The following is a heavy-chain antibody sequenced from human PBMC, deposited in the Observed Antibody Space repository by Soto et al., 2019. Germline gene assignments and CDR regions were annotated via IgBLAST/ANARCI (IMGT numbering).Heavy chain of an antibody. CDR1: GYTFTYYD. Sequence: QVQLVQSGAELKKPGASVRVSCNASGYTFTYYDINWVRQAAGQGLEWMGWMNPNTGVTKTDYLEKFEGGLTMTRDIAIGTAYLAIHNLRSEDTAVYYCARGASPDYSFWDTPRGDWFESWGHGTLVTVSS. CDR3: ARGASPDYSFWDTPRGDWFES. J-gene: IGHJ5*01. CDR2: MNPNTGVTKT. D-gene: IGHD3-3*01. V-gene: IGHV1-8*02.